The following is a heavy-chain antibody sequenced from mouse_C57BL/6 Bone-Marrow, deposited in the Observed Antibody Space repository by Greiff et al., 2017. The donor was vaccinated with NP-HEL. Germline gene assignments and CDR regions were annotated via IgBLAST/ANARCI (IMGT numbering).Heavy chain of an antibody. CDR3: KRGTLLYDDSPIGDY. CDR2: IDPETGGT. Sequence: VKLLESGAELVRPGASVTLSCKASGYTFTDYEMHWVKQTPVHGLEWIGAIDPETGGTAYNQKFKGKAILTADKSSSTAYMELRSLTSEDSAVYYCKRGTLLYDDSPIGDYWGQGTSVTVSS. J-gene: IGHJ4*01. D-gene: IGHD2-4*01. V-gene: IGHV1-15*01. CDR1: GYTFTDYE.